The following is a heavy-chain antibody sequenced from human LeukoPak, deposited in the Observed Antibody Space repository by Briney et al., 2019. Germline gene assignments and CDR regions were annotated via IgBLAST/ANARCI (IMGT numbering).Heavy chain of an antibody. CDR3: AKDWAGRWLHNFHTD. CDR2: ISGSGGST. D-gene: IGHD5-24*01. V-gene: IGHV3-23*01. Sequence: PGGSLRLSCAASGFTFNSYAMNWVRQAPGKGLEWVSAISGSGGSTYYADSVKGRFTISRDNSKNTLYLQMNSLRAEDTAVYYCAKDWAGRWLHNFHTDWGQGTLVTVSS. J-gene: IGHJ4*02. CDR1: GFTFNSYA.